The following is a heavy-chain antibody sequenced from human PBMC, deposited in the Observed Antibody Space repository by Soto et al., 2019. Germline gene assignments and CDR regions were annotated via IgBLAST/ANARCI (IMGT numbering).Heavy chain of an antibody. CDR3: ARAADSLGMDV. D-gene: IGHD3-22*01. CDR2: ISYDGSNK. Sequence: VGSLRLSCAASGFTCSSYAMHWVRQAPGKGLEWVAVISYDGSNKYYADSVKGRFTISRDNSKNTLYLQMNSLRAEDTAVYYCARAADSLGMDVWGQGTTVTVSS. J-gene: IGHJ6*02. V-gene: IGHV3-30-3*01. CDR1: GFTCSSYA.